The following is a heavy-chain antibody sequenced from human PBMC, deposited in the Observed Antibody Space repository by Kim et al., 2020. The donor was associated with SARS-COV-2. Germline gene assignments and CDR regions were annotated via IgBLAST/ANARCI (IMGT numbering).Heavy chain of an antibody. CDR1: GGSISSGGYY. D-gene: IGHD6-13*01. J-gene: IGHJ6*02. CDR2: IYYSGST. CDR3: ARGAEISSSWYGGLYYYGRDV. V-gene: IGHV4-31*03. Sequence: SETLSLTCTVSGGSISSGGYYWSWIRQHPGKGLEWIGYIYYSGSTYYNPSLKSRVTISVDTSKNQFSLKLRSVTAADTAVYYCARGAEISSSWYGGLYYYGRDVWGQGTTVTVSS.